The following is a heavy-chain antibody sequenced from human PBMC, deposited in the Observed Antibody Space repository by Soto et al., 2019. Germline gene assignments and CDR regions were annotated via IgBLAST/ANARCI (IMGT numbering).Heavy chain of an antibody. CDR3: ARVVPGAEAWFGP. D-gene: IGHD2-2*01. Sequence: QVPLVQSGGEVKRPGASVKVSCKTSGSTFSNYGITWVRQAPGQPLEWLGWISLYSDGTNYAQKFQGRVSMTTDTSTTTGYMELRSLRSDDTAVYYCARVVPGAEAWFGPWGQGTLVTVSS. CDR1: GSTFSNYG. V-gene: IGHV1-18*01. CDR2: ISLYSDGT. J-gene: IGHJ5*02.